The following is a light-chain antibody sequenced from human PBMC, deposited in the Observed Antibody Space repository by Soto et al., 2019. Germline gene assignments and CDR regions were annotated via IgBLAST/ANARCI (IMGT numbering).Light chain of an antibody. Sequence: EIVLTQSPGTLSLSPGERATLSCRASQSVSSNYLAWYQQKPGQAPRLLIYGASSRATGIPDRFSGSGSGTDFTLIISRLEPEDFAVYYCQHYGRSAYTFGQGTTVEI. CDR2: GAS. J-gene: IGKJ2*01. CDR1: QSVSSNY. V-gene: IGKV3-20*01. CDR3: QHYGRSAYT.